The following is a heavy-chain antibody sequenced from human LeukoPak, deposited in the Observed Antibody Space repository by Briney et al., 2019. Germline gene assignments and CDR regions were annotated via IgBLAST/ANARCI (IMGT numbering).Heavy chain of an antibody. D-gene: IGHD3-3*01. CDR2: ISGSGGST. J-gene: IGHJ4*02. Sequence: AGGSLRLSCAASGFTFSSYAMSWVRQAPGKGLEWVSAISGSGGSTYYADSVKGRFTISRDNSKNTLYLQMNSLRAEDTAVYYCAKDNPYDFWSGYYFDYWGQGTLVTVSS. V-gene: IGHV3-23*01. CDR3: AKDNPYDFWSGYYFDY. CDR1: GFTFSSYA.